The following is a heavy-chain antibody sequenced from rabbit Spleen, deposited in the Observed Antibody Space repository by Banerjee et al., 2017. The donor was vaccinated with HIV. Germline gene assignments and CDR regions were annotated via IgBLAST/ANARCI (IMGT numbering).Heavy chain of an antibody. CDR3: ARDYNSGWDL. CDR1: GFDFSNYG. J-gene: IGHJ4*01. Sequence: QEQLVESGGGLVQPGGSLKLSCKASGFDFSNYGVSWVRQTPGKGLEWIGYIDPIFGITYYANWVNGRFSISRENAQNTVFLQMTSLTAADTATYFCARDYNSGWDLWGPGTLVTVS. D-gene: IGHD4-1*01. V-gene: IGHV1S47*01. CDR2: IDPIFGIT.